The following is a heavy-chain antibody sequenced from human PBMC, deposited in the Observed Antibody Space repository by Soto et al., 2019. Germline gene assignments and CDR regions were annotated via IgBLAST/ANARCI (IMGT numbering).Heavy chain of an antibody. CDR3: SHMGGWGLSGRDL. Sequence: QITLKESGPTLIKPTQTLTLTCAFSGFSLSTSGVGVGWIRQPPGKALEWLALIFSNDDKRYSPSLMSRLTIPKNTSKNRVALTRPNIPPVDTPTYYCSHMGGWGLSGRDLWAQGPPAPVPS. V-gene: IGHV2-5*01. J-gene: IGHJ6*02. CDR2: IFSNDDK. CDR1: GFSLSTSGVG. D-gene: IGHD3-16*01.